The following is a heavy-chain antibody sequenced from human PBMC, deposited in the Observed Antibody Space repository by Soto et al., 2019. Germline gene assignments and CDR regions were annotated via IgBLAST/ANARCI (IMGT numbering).Heavy chain of an antibody. Sequence: GGSLRLSCVASGFSFKNYNMNWVRQAPGKGLEWVSDISRSSSIINYADSVKGRFTISRDNAKNSLYLQMNSLRAEDTAVYYCAKDLTSGPRSPSDYGDYVEGVFDYWGQGTLVTVAS. CDR2: ISRSSSII. J-gene: IGHJ4*02. D-gene: IGHD4-17*01. CDR3: AKDLTSGPRSPSDYGDYVEGVFDY. V-gene: IGHV3-48*01. CDR1: GFSFKNYN.